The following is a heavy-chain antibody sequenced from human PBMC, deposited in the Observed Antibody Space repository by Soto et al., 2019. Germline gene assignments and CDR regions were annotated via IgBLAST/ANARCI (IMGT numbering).Heavy chain of an antibody. CDR3: AKDGSPSGEYETRGYYNYYYGMDV. J-gene: IGHJ6*02. D-gene: IGHD4-17*01. CDR1: GFTFSSYA. V-gene: IGHV3-23*01. CDR2: ISSSGGIT. Sequence: PGGSLRLSCAASGFTFSSYAMSWVRQAPGKRLKWVSAISSSGGITYYADSVKGRFTISRDNSKSSLDLQMKSLRAEDTAVYYCAKDGSPSGEYETRGYYNYYYGMDVWGQGTTVTVSS.